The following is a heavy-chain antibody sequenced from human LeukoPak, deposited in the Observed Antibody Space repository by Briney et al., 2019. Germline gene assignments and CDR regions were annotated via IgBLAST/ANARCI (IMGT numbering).Heavy chain of an antibody. D-gene: IGHD2-8*01. CDR1: GYTFTGYY. V-gene: IGHV1-2*02. J-gene: IGHJ3*02. Sequence: ASVKVSCKASGYTFTGYYMHWVRQAPGQGLEWMGRINPNSGGTNYAQKFQGRVTMTRDTSTSTAYMELSRLRSDDTAVYYCARTYAPGAFDIWGQGTMVTVSS. CDR3: ARTYAPGAFDI. CDR2: INPNSGGT.